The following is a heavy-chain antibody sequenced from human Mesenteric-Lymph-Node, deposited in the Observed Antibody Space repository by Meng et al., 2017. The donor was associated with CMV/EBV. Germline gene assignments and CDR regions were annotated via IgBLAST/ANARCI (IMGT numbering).Heavy chain of an antibody. V-gene: IGHV5-51*01. D-gene: IGHD3-10*01. Sequence: SCKGSGYTFTTYWIVWVRQMPGQGLEWIGIIFPGDSDTRYSPSFQGQVTISAENSISTAYLQWSSLKASDTDMYYCARRASGSYSFHFWGQGTLVTVSS. J-gene: IGHJ4*02. CDR3: ARRASGSYSFHF. CDR1: GYTFTTYW. CDR2: IFPGDSDT.